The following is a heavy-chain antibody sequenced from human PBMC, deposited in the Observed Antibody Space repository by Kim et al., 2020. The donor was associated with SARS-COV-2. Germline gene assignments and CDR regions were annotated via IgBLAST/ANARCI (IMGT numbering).Heavy chain of an antibody. CDR1: GGSISTSSHS. J-gene: IGHJ6*02. CDR3: ARVVFPFSDYSGMGV. V-gene: IGHV4-39*01. Sequence: SETLSLTCTVSGGSISTSSHSWGWIRQSPGKGLQWIGRLSYSGSTYSNPYLKSRVTISVDTSKNEFSLSLSSVTAADTAVYYCARVVFPFSDYSGMGVWGQGTTVTVSS. CDR2: LSYSGST. D-gene: IGHD3-16*01.